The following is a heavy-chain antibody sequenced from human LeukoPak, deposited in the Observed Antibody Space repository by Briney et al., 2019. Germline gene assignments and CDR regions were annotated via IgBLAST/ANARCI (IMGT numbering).Heavy chain of an antibody. Sequence: PGGSLRLSCAASGFTFSSYAMSWVRQAPGKGLEWVSAISGSGGSTYYAGSVKGRFTISRDNSKSTLYLQMNSLTAEDMAVYYCARGGYSGTYFFDYWGQGTLVTVSS. V-gene: IGHV3-23*01. D-gene: IGHD1-26*01. J-gene: IGHJ4*02. CDR2: ISGSGGST. CDR1: GFTFSSYA. CDR3: ARGGYSGTYFFDY.